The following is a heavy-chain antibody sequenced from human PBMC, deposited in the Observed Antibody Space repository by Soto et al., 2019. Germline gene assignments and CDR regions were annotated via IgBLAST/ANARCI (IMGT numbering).Heavy chain of an antibody. CDR2: LRVDGRT. V-gene: IGHV3-23*01. CDR3: AKATATGGGALDI. Sequence: PGGPLRLGSSASGVIWSSYDMKWFPRGTGKGREWGSTLRVDGRTFCVDSVKGRLTISRDNSKNTVYLQMNSLTAGDTAQYYCAKATATGGGALDICGQGTMVSASS. CDR1: GVIWSSYD. J-gene: IGHJ3*02. D-gene: IGHD2-8*02.